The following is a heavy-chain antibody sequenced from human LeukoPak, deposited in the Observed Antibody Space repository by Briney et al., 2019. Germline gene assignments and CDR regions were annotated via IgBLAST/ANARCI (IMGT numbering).Heavy chain of an antibody. D-gene: IGHD3-22*01. CDR3: ARVNYYDSRGYYHAFDI. V-gene: IGHV4-61*01. CDR1: GGSVSSANYY. J-gene: IGHJ3*02. Sequence: SETLSLTCSVSGGSVSSANYYWSWVRQPPGKGLEWIGYIYYSGSTTYNPSLKSRVTISVDTSKNQFSLKLSSVTAADTAVYYCARVNYYDSRGYYHAFDIWGQGTMVTVSS. CDR2: IYYSGST.